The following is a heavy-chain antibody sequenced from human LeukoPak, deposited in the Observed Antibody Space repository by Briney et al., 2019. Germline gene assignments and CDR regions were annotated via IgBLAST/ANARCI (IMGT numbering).Heavy chain of an antibody. CDR1: GGSISSYY. Sequence: SETLSLTCTVSGGSISSYYWSWIRQPPGKGLGWIGYIYYSGSTNYNPSLKSRVTISVDTSKNQFSLKLSSVTAADTAVYYCARNYYDYVWGSYRTDAFDYWGQGTLVTVSS. CDR3: ARNYYDYVWGSYRTDAFDY. J-gene: IGHJ4*02. V-gene: IGHV4-59*01. CDR2: IYYSGST. D-gene: IGHD3-16*02.